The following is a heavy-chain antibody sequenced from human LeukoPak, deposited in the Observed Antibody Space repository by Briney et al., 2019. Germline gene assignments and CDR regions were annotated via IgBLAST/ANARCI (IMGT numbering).Heavy chain of an antibody. J-gene: IGHJ3*02. CDR1: GYTFTSCY. Sequence: ASVKVSCKASGYTFTSCYMHWVRQAPGQGLEWIGIINPSGGSTSYAQKSQGRVTMTRDMSTSTVYMELSSLRSEDTAVYHCARGMGGWQGLGAFDIWGQGTMVTVSS. CDR2: INPSGGST. CDR3: ARGMGGWQGLGAFDI. V-gene: IGHV1-46*01. D-gene: IGHD3-16*01.